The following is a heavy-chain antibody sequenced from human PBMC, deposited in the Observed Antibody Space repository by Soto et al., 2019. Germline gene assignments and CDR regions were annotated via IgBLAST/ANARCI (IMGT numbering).Heavy chain of an antibody. D-gene: IGHD3-10*01. J-gene: IGHJ6*02. Sequence: ITLKESGPTLVKPTQTLTLTCTFSGFSLNTGGVGVSWARQPRGKAMEWLALIYWDDDERYRPSLRSRLNITKDTINNQVVLTMTNMDPEDTATYYCVRNWRYYGGDYYYGMDAWGQGTTVTVSS. CDR1: GFSLNTGGVG. CDR3: VRNWRYYGGDYYYGMDA. V-gene: IGHV2-5*02. CDR2: IYWDDDE.